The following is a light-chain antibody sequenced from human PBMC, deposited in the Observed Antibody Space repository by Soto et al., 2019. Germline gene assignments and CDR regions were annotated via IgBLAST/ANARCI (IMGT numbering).Light chain of an antibody. J-gene: IGKJ1*01. V-gene: IGKV1-5*03. CDR3: QQYSDNWT. Sequence: DIQMTQSPSTLSASVGDRVIITCRASQSISSWLAWYQQKPGTAPKLLIYKASTLQSGVPSRFSGSRSGTEFTLIISSLQPDYSATYYCQQYSDNWTFGQGTKV. CDR1: QSISSW. CDR2: KAS.